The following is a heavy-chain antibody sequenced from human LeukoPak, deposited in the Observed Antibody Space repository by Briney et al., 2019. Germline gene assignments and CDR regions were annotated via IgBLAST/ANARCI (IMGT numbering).Heavy chain of an antibody. J-gene: IGHJ4*02. D-gene: IGHD2-2*01. Sequence: PGASVNVSCKASGYTFTGYYMHWVRQAPGQGLEWMGWINPNSGGTNYAQKFQGRVTMTRDTSISTAYMELSRLRSDDTAVYYCASGEPGAGIVPAAPADYWGQGTLVTVSS. CDR2: INPNSGGT. V-gene: IGHV1-2*02. CDR1: GYTFTGYY. CDR3: ASGEPGAGIVPAAPADY.